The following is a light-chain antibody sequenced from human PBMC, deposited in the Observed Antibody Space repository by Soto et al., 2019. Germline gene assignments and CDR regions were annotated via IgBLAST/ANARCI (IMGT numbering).Light chain of an antibody. J-gene: IGKJ5*01. Sequence: EIVLTQSPATLSLSPGERATLSCRASQSFSSYLAWYQQKPGQAPRLLIYDASKRATGIPARFSGRGSGTDFTLTISSLEPEDFAVYYSQQRSNWRPVITFGQGTRLEIK. CDR1: QSFSSY. V-gene: IGKV3-11*01. CDR2: DAS. CDR3: QQRSNWRPVIT.